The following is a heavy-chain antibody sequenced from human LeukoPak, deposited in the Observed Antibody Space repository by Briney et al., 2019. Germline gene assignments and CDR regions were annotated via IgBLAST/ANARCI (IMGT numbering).Heavy chain of an antibody. Sequence: SQTLSLTYAISGDSVSSNSAAWNWIRQSPSRGLEWLGRTYYRSKWYNDYAVSVKSRITINPDTSKNQFSLQLNSVTPEDTAVYYCAREYYYDSSGYAGVDYWGQGTLVTVSS. J-gene: IGHJ4*02. CDR3: AREYYYDSSGYAGVDY. CDR1: GDSVSSNSAA. D-gene: IGHD3-22*01. CDR2: TYYRSKWYN. V-gene: IGHV6-1*01.